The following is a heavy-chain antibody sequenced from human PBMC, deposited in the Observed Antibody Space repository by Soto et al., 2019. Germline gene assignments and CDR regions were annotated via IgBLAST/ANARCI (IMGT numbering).Heavy chain of an antibody. Sequence: GGSLRLSCAASGFTFSDYYMSWIRQAPGKGLEWVSYISSSGSTIYYADSVKGRFTISRDNAKNSLYLQMNSLRAEDTAVYYRAKFGSQMVPPPLAYGGQGTLVPVSS. V-gene: IGHV3-11*01. CDR2: ISSSGSTI. D-gene: IGHD2-8*01. CDR3: AKFGSQMVPPPLAY. J-gene: IGHJ4*02. CDR1: GFTFSDYY.